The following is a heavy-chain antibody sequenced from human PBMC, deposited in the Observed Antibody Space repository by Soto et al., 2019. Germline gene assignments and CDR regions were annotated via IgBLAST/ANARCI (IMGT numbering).Heavy chain of an antibody. CDR3: ARGGSSWSAEYYQH. Sequence: QVQLVQSGAEVKKPGASVKVSCKASGYTFTNYGISWVRQAPGQGPEWMGWISGYNGNTNYAQTLQGRVTMTTDTSTSTAYMELRSLRADDTAVYYCARGGSSWSAEYYQHWGQGTLVIVSS. J-gene: IGHJ1*01. CDR1: GYTFTNYG. V-gene: IGHV1-18*01. D-gene: IGHD6-13*01. CDR2: ISGYNGNT.